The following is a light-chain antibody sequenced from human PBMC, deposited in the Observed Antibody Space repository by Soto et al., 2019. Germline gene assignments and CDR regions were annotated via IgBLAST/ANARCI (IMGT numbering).Light chain of an antibody. V-gene: IGKV3-15*01. CDR3: QQYNNWPLT. J-gene: IGKJ4*01. CDR2: GAS. CDR1: QNVGNN. Sequence: EIVMTQSPATLSVSPGERATLSGRASQNVGNNLVWYQQKPGQAPRLLIYGASTRDAGIPDRFSGSGSGTEFTLTISRLQSEDFALYYCQQYNNWPLTFGGGTKVDIK.